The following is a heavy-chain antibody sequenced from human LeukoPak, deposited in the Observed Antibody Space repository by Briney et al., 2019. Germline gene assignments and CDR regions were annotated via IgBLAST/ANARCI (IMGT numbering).Heavy chain of an antibody. Sequence: SETLSLTCTVSGGSISSNCWSWIRQPAGKGLEWMGRIYTSGSTNYNPSLNSRSTMSVDTSKIQISLKLSSVTAADTAVYYCARDPQLGSYPYYYYYGMDVWGEGTTVTVSS. CDR3: ARDPQLGSYPYYYYYGMDV. V-gene: IGHV4-4*07. D-gene: IGHD6-19*01. CDR1: GGSISSNC. J-gene: IGHJ6*02. CDR2: IYTSGST.